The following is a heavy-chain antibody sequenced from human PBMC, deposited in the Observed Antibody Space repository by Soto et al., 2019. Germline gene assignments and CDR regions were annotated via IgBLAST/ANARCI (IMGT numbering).Heavy chain of an antibody. V-gene: IGHV3-72*01. CDR1: GFTFSDHY. CDR3: VNQGNGGHAFDY. J-gene: IGHJ4*02. D-gene: IGHD2-15*01. CDR2: IRSKAKTYTT. Sequence: GGSLRLSCVVSGFTFSDHYMDWVRQAPGKGLEWVGRIRSKAKTYTTDYAASVKGRLTISRDDSKNSLYLQMNSLKAEDTAVYYCVNQGNGGHAFDYWGQGTLVTVSS.